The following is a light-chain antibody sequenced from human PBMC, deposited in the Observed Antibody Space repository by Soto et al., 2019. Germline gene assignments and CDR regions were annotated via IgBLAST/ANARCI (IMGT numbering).Light chain of an antibody. Sequence: AIRMTQSPSSLSASTGDGVTITCRASQGVSNYLAWYQQKPGQAPKVLIHAASTLQGGVPSRFSGSGSGTDFTLTISGLQSDDFATYYCQQYYTYPWTFGQGTKVYIK. CDR3: QQYYTYPWT. CDR2: AAS. CDR1: QGVSNY. J-gene: IGKJ1*01. V-gene: IGKV1-8*01.